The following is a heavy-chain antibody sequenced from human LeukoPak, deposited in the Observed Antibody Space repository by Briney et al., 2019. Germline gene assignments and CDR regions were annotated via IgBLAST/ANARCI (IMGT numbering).Heavy chain of an antibody. CDR1: VGSISGSSYY. V-gene: IGHV4-39*01. J-gene: IGHJ4*02. Sequence: SETLSLTCTLSVGSISGSSYYWGWIRQPPGKGLEWIGSIYYSRSIYYNPSLQSRVTISVDTSKTQSSLKLSSVTAADTAVYYCARHVCSRGITIFGVVTPKSNYFVYWGQGTLVTVSS. CDR3: ARHVCSRGITIFGVVTPKSNYFVY. D-gene: IGHD3-3*01. CDR2: IYYSRSI.